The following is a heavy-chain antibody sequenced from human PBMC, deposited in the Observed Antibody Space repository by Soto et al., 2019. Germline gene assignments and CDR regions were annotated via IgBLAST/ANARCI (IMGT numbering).Heavy chain of an antibody. D-gene: IGHD6-19*01. J-gene: IGHJ1*01. CDR1: GGTFSSYA. V-gene: IGHV1-69*01. CDR2: IIPIFGTA. Sequence: QVQLVPSGAEVKKPGSSVKVSCKASGGTFSSYAISWVRQAPGQGLEWMGGIIPIFGTANYAQKFQGRVTITADESTSTAYMELSSLRSEDTAVYYCASSGSSGWFAEYFQHWGQGTLVTVSS. CDR3: ASSGSSGWFAEYFQH.